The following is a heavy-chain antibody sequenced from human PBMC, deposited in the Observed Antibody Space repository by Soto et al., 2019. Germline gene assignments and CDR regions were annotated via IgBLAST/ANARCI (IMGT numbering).Heavy chain of an antibody. CDR2: ISYDGSNK. CDR3: AKELVTTAPNWFDP. D-gene: IGHD4-17*01. V-gene: IGHV3-30*18. J-gene: IGHJ5*02. CDR1: GFTFSSYG. Sequence: PGGSLRLSCAASGFTFSSYGMHWVRQAPGKGLEWVAVISYDGSNKYYADSVKGRFTISRDNSKNTLYLQMNSLRAEDTAVYYCAKELVTTAPNWFDPWGQGTLVTVS.